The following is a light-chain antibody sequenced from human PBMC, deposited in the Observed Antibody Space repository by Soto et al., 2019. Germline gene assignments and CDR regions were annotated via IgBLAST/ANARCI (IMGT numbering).Light chain of an antibody. CDR1: DSNIGSTA. CDR3: AAWDDDLNVWL. J-gene: IGLJ3*02. Sequence: QSALTQPPSVSATPGQGVILSCSGGDSNIGSTAVNWYQQLPGTAPRLLIYSSNQRPSGGPDRISGSKSGTSASLASSGLQAEDEADYYCAAWDDDLNVWLFGGGTKLTVL. V-gene: IGLV1-44*01. CDR2: SSN.